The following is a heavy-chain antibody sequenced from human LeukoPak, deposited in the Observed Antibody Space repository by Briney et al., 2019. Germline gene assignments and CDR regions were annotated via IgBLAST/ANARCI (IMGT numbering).Heavy chain of an antibody. CDR2: IYYSRST. D-gene: IGHD5-24*01. CDR1: GGSISSFY. Sequence: SETLSLTCTVSGGSISSFYWSWIRQPPGKGLEWIGSIYYSRSTNHNPSLKSRLTISLDTSKSQFSLKLTSVTAADTAVYYCARGLPHRDGYNYSDYWGQGTLVTVSS. J-gene: IGHJ4*02. CDR3: ARGLPHRDGYNYSDY. V-gene: IGHV4-59*01.